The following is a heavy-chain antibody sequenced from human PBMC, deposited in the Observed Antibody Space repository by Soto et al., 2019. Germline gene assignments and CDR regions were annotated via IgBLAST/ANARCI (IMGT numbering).Heavy chain of an antibody. CDR2: ISAHNDNT. CDR1: GYTFTSYG. V-gene: IGHV1-18*01. D-gene: IGHD1-1*01. CDR3: ARGRYGDY. Sequence: QVHLVQSGAEVRKPGASVKVSCKGSGYTFTSYGIAWVRQAPGQGLEWMGWISAHNDNTNYAQKVQGRVTVTRDTSTXTXYXEXRNLRSDDTAMYYCARGRYGDYWGQGALVTVSS. J-gene: IGHJ4*02.